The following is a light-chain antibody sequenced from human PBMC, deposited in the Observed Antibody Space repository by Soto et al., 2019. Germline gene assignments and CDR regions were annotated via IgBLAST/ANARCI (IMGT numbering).Light chain of an antibody. V-gene: IGKV1-9*01. Sequence: DIQLTQSPSFLSASVGDRVTITCRASQGISSYLAWYQQKPGKAPKLLIYDASTLESGVPSRFSGSGSGTEFTLTISSLQTDDFATYYCQQYNSYSSWTFGQGSNVDIK. CDR3: QQYNSYSSWT. J-gene: IGKJ1*01. CDR1: QGISSY. CDR2: DAS.